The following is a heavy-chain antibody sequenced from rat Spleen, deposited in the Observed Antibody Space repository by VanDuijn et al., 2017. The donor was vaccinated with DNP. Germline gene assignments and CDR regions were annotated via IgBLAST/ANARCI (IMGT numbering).Heavy chain of an antibody. D-gene: IGHD5-1*01. CDR1: GFTFSSFV. J-gene: IGHJ3*01. Sequence: EVQLVESDGGLVQPGRSMKLSCAASGFTFSSFVMAWVRQAPTKGLEWVATISYDGSSTYYRDSVKGRFTISRDNAKSTLSLQMNSLRSEDTATYYCARVWEPWGQGTLVTVSS. CDR2: ISYDGSST. CDR3: ARVWEP. V-gene: IGHV5-29*01.